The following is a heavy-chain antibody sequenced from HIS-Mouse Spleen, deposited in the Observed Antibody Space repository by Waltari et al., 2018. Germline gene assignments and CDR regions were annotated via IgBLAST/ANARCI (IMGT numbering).Heavy chain of an antibody. CDR1: GYSISSGYY. Sequence: QAQLQESGPGLVKPSETLSLTCTVSGYSISSGYYWGWIRQPPGKGLEWIGSIYHSGSTSYNPSLKSRVTISVDTSKNQFSLKLSSVTAADTAVYYCARAVVWIQLWVYWGQGTLVTVSS. CDR3: ARAVVWIQLWVY. V-gene: IGHV4-38-2*02. J-gene: IGHJ4*02. D-gene: IGHD5-18*01. CDR2: IYHSGST.